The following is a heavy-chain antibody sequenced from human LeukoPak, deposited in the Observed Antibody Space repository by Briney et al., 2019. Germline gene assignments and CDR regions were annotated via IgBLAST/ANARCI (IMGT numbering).Heavy chain of an antibody. CDR2: IKPDSGGT. CDR1: GFTFSGYD. Sequence: GASVKVSCTASGFTFSGYDLQWVRQAPGQGLDWMGWIKPDSGGTNYAQKFQGRVTMTRDTSIKTGYMELSRLRSDDTAMYYCARVREYSSGCYFDSWGQGTLVTVSS. CDR3: ARVREYSSGCYFDS. D-gene: IGHD6-19*01. V-gene: IGHV1-2*02. J-gene: IGHJ4*02.